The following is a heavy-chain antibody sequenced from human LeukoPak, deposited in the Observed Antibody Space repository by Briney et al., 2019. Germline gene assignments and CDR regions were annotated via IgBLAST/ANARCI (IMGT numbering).Heavy chain of an antibody. J-gene: IGHJ3*02. CDR1: GGPIGTYY. CDR2: IFYSGST. V-gene: IGHV4-59*01. D-gene: IGHD2-15*01. Sequence: PSETLSLTCAVSGGPIGTYYWSWIRQPPGKGLEWIGYIFYSGSTKYNPSLKTRVTISVDTSKNEFSLKLNSVAAADTAVYYCARMPRSLGAFDIWVQATMVTVSS. CDR3: ARMPRSLGAFDI.